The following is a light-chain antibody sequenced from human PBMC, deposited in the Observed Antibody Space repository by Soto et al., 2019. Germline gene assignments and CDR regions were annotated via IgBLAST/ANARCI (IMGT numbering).Light chain of an antibody. CDR1: QSINSRY. J-gene: IGKJ5*01. CDR2: DTS. Sequence: EIVLTQSPGTLSLSPGERATLSCRASQSINSRYLAWYQQKPGQAPRLLIYDTSNRAADIPDRFSGSGSGTDFTLTISRLQSEDFAVYYCQKYKHWRSISFGQGTRLEIK. CDR3: QKYKHWRSIS. V-gene: IGKV3-20*01.